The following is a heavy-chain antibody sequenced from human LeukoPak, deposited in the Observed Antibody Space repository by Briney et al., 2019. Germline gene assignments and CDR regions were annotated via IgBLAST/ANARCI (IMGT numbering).Heavy chain of an antibody. Sequence: GESLKSSCKGSGYIFTSYWISWVRQMPGKGLECMGRIDPSDSYTNYSPSFQGQVTLSADRSISTAYLHWSSLKASDTAMYYCARLSVLNPEGLYYFDYWGQGTLVTVSS. J-gene: IGHJ4*02. V-gene: IGHV5-10-1*04. CDR1: GYIFTSYW. D-gene: IGHD1-14*01. CDR2: IDPSDSYT. CDR3: ARLSVLNPEGLYYFDY.